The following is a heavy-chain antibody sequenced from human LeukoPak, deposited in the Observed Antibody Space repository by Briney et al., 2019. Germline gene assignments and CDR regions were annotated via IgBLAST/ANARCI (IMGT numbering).Heavy chain of an antibody. CDR1: GFTFDNYA. J-gene: IGHJ6*02. CDR3: AKDLDDILSGYWGMDV. CDR2: ISGTGSRI. V-gene: IGHV3-23*01. Sequence: GGSLRLSYAASGFTFDNYAMNWVRQAPGKGLEWVSTISGTGSRIYYADSVKGRFIISRDNSKNTFYLQMNSLRAEDTALYHCAKDLDDILSGYWGMDVWGQGTTVTVSS. D-gene: IGHD3-9*01.